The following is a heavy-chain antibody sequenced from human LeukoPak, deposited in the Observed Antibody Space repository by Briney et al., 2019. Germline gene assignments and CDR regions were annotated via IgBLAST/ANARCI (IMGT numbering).Heavy chain of an antibody. Sequence: PGGSLRLSCAASGFTFSSYGMHWVRQAPGKGLEWVAVIWYDGSNKYYADSVKGRFTISRDNSKNTLYLQMNILRAEDTAVYYCARDLTMVQGGIDYWGQGTLVTVSS. V-gene: IGHV3-33*01. CDR2: IWYDGSNK. D-gene: IGHD3-10*01. CDR1: GFTFSSYG. J-gene: IGHJ4*02. CDR3: ARDLTMVQGGIDY.